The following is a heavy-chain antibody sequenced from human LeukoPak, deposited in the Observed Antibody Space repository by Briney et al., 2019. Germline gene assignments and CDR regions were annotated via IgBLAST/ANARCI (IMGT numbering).Heavy chain of an antibody. J-gene: IGHJ4*02. CDR2: INPNSGGT. Sequence: ASVKVSCKASGYTFTGYYMHWVRQAPGQGLEWMGWINPNSGGTNYAQKFQGRVTMTRDTSISTAYMELSSLRSEDTAVYYCARVGREGLWLADFDYWGQGTLVTVSS. CDR1: GYTFTGYY. D-gene: IGHD5-12*01. V-gene: IGHV1-2*02. CDR3: ARVGREGLWLADFDY.